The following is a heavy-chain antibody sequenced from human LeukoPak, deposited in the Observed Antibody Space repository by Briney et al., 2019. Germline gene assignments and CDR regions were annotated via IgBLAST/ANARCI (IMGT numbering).Heavy chain of an antibody. V-gene: IGHV4-34*01. CDR2: INHSGST. CDR1: GGSFSGYY. CDR3: ARGGDTGYYYYMDV. D-gene: IGHD7-27*01. J-gene: IGHJ6*03. Sequence: SETLSLTCAVYGGSFSGYYWSWIRQPPGKGLEWIGEINHSGSTNYNPSLKSRVTISVDTSKNQFSLKLCSVTAADTAVYYCARGGDTGYYYYMDVWGKGTTVTISS.